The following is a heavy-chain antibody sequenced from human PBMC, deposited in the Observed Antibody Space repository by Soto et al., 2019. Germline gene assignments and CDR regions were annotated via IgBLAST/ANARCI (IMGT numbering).Heavy chain of an antibody. J-gene: IGHJ5*02. Sequence: SETLSLTCTVSGGSISSYYWSWIRQPPGKGLEWIGYIYYSGSTNYNPSLKSRVTISVDTSKNQFSLKLSSVSAEDTAVYYCAREIGYYDSSYNWFDPWGQGTLVTV. CDR2: IYYSGST. CDR1: GGSISSYY. CDR3: AREIGYYDSSYNWFDP. D-gene: IGHD3-22*01. V-gene: IGHV4-59*12.